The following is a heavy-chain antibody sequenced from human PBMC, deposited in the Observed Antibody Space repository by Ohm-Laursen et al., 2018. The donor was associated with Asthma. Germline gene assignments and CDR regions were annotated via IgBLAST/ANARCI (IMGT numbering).Heavy chain of an antibody. CDR3: ARATEGTVTFDY. CDR2: IYYSGST. CDR1: GGSISSGGYY. J-gene: IGHJ4*02. Sequence: SQTLSLTCTVSGGSISSGGYYWSWIRQHPGKGLEWIGYIYYSGSTYYNPSLKSRVTISVDTSKNQFSLKLSSVTAADTAVYYCARATEGTVTFDYWGQGTLVTVSS. D-gene: IGHD4-17*01. V-gene: IGHV4-31*03.